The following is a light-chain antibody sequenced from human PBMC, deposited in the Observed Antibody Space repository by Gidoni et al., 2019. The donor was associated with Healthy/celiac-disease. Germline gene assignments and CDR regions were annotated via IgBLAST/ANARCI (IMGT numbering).Light chain of an antibody. CDR1: QSVSSSY. CDR2: GAS. CDR3: QQYGSSSIT. J-gene: IGKJ5*01. V-gene: IGKV3-20*01. Sequence: EIVLTQSPGTLSLSPGERATLSCRASQSVSSSYLAWYQQKPGQAPRLLIYGASSRATGTPDRFSGSGSGTDFTLTISRLEPEDFAVYYCQQYGSSSITFGQXTRLEIK.